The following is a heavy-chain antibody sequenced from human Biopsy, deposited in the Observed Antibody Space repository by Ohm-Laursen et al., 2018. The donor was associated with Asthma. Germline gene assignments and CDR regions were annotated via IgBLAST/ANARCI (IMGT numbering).Heavy chain of an antibody. V-gene: IGHV3-30*18. CDR1: GFVFRSHA. D-gene: IGHD3-3*01. Sequence: SLRLSCTASGFVFRSHAMHWVRQAPGKGLEWVAVVSYDGGVAHYADSMKGRFTISRDNAKSTHYLQMNRRRTDDTAVYFCAKRRGYSDLTDFDHWGQGTLATVSS. CDR3: AKRRGYSDLTDFDH. J-gene: IGHJ4*02. CDR2: VSYDGGVA.